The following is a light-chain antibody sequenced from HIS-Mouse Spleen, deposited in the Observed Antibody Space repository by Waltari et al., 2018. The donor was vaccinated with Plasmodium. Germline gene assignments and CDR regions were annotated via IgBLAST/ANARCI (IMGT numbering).Light chain of an antibody. CDR3: YSTDSSGNHRV. CDR2: EDS. J-gene: IGLJ3*02. Sequence: SYELTQPPSVPVSPGRTARRPRSGDALQKKYAYWYQQKSGQAPYLVIYEDSKRPSGIPERFSGSSSGTMATLTISGAQVEDEADYYCYSTDSSGNHRVFGGGTKLTVL. V-gene: IGLV3-10*01. CDR1: ALQKKY.